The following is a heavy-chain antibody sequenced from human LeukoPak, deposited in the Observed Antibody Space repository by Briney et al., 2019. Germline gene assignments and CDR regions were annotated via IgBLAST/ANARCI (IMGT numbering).Heavy chain of an antibody. CDR2: ISRNGGHDT. CDR3: GNALGI. Sequence: GGSLRLSCGVSGVTIVGYAMTWARQVPGKGLEWVSSISRNGGHDTHYGDSVKGRFTISRDDSKNTLYLQMNRLRVEDTAVYYCGNALGIWGQGALVTVSS. D-gene: IGHD7-27*01. V-gene: IGHV3-23*02. J-gene: IGHJ4*02. CDR1: GVTIVGYA.